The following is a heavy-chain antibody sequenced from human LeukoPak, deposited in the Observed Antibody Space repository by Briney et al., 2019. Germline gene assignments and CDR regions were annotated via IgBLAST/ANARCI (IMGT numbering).Heavy chain of an antibody. V-gene: IGHV1-69*13. J-gene: IGHJ4*02. CDR3: ARGGRGYYYYFDY. CDR2: IIPIFGTA. D-gene: IGHD3-22*01. CDR1: GGTFSSYA. Sequence: SVKVSCKASGGTFSSYAISWVRQAPGQGLEWMGGIIPIFGTANYAQKFQGRVTITADESTSTAYMELSSLRSEDTAVYYCARGGRGYYYYFDYWGQGPLVTVSS.